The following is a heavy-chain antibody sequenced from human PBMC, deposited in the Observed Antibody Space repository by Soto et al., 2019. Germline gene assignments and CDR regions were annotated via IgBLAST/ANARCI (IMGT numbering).Heavy chain of an antibody. CDR2: INAHSGGT. CDR1: GFAFTGYY. D-gene: IGHD6-6*01. CDR3: AKDLTRQLAYWLDP. J-gene: IGHJ5*02. Sequence: SVKVSFKASGFAFTGYYIHWLRQAPGQGLEWMGWINAHSGGTEYAQKFQGRVTLTRDTSISTAYMTLSSLRSDDTAIYYCAKDLTRQLAYWLDPWGQGTQVTVSS. V-gene: IGHV1-2*02.